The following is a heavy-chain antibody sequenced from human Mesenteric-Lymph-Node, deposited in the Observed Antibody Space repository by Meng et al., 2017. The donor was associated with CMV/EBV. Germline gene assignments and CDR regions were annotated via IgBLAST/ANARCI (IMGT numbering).Heavy chain of an antibody. CDR2: IYYSGST. CDR1: GGSISSYY. J-gene: IGHJ4*02. CDR3: ARDPKMTTVYYFDY. V-gene: IGHV4-59*01. D-gene: IGHD4-17*01. Sequence: SETLSLTCTVSGGSISSYYWSWIRQPPGKGLEWIGYIYYSGSTNYNPSLKSRVTISVDTSKNQFSLKLSSVTAADTAVYYCARDPKMTTVYYFDYWGQGTLVTVSS.